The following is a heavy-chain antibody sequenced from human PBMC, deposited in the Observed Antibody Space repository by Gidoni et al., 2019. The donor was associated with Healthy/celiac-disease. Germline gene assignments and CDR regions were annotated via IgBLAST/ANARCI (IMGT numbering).Heavy chain of an antibody. CDR1: GDSVSSNSAA. J-gene: IGHJ4*02. V-gene: IGHV6-1*01. CDR3: ARDRLLDYYDSSGYYFDY. Sequence: TCAISGDSVSSNSAAWNWIRQSPSRGLEWLGRTYYRSKWYNDYAVSVKSRITINPDTSKNQFSLQLNSVTPEDTAVYYCARDRLLDYYDSSGYYFDYWGQGTLVTVSS. D-gene: IGHD3-22*01. CDR2: TYYRSKWYN.